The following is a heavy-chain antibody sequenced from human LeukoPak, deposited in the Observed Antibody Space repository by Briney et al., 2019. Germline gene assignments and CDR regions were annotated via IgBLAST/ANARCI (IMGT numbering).Heavy chain of an antibody. Sequence: GGSLRLSCVASGFTFDDSDLSWVRQVPGKGLEWVCGLNWNGDKTGYADSVKGRFIISRANAKNSLYLQMNSLRAEDTALYYCTRDAFGGVIAPYFHDWGQGTRVTVSS. D-gene: IGHD3-16*02. V-gene: IGHV3-20*04. J-gene: IGHJ4*02. CDR2: LNWNGDKT. CDR1: GFTFDDSD. CDR3: TRDAFGGVIAPYFHD.